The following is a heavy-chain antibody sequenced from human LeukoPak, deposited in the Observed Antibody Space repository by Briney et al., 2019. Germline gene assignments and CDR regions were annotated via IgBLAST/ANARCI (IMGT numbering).Heavy chain of an antibody. Sequence: ASVKVSCKASGGTFSSYAISWVRQAPGQGLEWMGGIIPIFGTANYAQKFQGRVTITTDESTSTAYMELSSLRSEDTAVYYCASLGGARGEFDYWGQGTLVTVSS. V-gene: IGHV1-69*05. CDR2: IIPIFGTA. D-gene: IGHD3-16*01. CDR3: ASLGGARGEFDY. J-gene: IGHJ4*02. CDR1: GGTFSSYA.